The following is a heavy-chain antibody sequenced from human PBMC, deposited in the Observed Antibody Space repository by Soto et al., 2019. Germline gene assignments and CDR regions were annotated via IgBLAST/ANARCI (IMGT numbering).Heavy chain of an antibody. Sequence: QVQLQESGPGLVKPSQTLSLTCTVSGDSISSVDPYWSWIRQPPGKGLEWIGYIYHSGSTYYNPSRMSRVTISIDTTKNQFSLRLSSVTVADTAVYYCARDDYSNFAYYGMDVWGQGTTVTVSS. D-gene: IGHD4-4*01. CDR2: IYHSGST. CDR1: GDSISSVDPY. CDR3: ARDDYSNFAYYGMDV. V-gene: IGHV4-30-4*01. J-gene: IGHJ6*02.